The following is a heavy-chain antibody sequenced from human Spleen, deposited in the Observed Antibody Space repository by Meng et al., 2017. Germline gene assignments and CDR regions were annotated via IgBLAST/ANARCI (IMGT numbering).Heavy chain of an antibody. CDR2: IYYSGST. D-gene: IGHD6-13*01. CDR1: GGSVSSGDFY. Sequence: QGYLQESGPGLVRPSEPLPLTCTVAGGSVSSGDFYWSWIRQPPGKGLEWIGHIYYSGSTNYNPSLKSRVTISIDTSKNQFSLKLSSVTTADTAMYYCARDEDISAAGKLFGDYWGQGTLVTVSP. CDR3: ARDEDISAAGKLFGDY. V-gene: IGHV4-61*08. J-gene: IGHJ4*02.